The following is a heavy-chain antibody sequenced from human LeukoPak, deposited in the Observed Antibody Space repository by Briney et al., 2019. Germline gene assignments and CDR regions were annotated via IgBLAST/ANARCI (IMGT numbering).Heavy chain of an antibody. Sequence: ASVKVSCKASGYTFTSYYMHWVRQAPGQGLEWMGIINPSGGSTSYAQKFQGRVTMTRDMSTSTVYMELSSLRSEDTAVYYCARSDSSSWPYYYYYMDVWGKGTTVTVSS. J-gene: IGHJ6*03. D-gene: IGHD6-13*01. V-gene: IGHV1-46*01. CDR3: ARSDSSSWPYYYYYMDV. CDR1: GYTFTSYY. CDR2: INPSGGST.